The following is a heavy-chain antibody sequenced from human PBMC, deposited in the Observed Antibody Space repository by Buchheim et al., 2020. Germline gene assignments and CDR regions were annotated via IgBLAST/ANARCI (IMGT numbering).Heavy chain of an antibody. CDR1: GFTFTNAW. CDR3: TIMTIVRVIVVVPPTVDY. D-gene: IGHD3-22*01. Sequence: EVQLVESGGGLVKPGGSLRLSCAASGFTFTNAWMNWVRQAPGKGLEWVGRIRSKTDGGTTDYAAPVKGRFTIPRDDSKNTLYLQMNSLKTEDTAVYYCTIMTIVRVIVVVPPTVDYWGQGTL. CDR2: IRSKTDGGTT. J-gene: IGHJ4*02. V-gene: IGHV3-15*07.